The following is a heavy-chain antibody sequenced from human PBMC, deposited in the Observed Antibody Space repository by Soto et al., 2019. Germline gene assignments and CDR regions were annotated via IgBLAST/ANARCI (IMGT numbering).Heavy chain of an antibody. CDR2: ITASGDYR. Sequence: EVQLLESGGGLVQPGGSLRLSCAASGFTFSSFAMSWVRQAPGKGLEWVSGITASGDYRYYADSVKGRFTISRDNSKNTLYLLKNSLRVEDTAVFYCAKDYGDFWDPLDYWGQGTLVTVSS. CDR3: AKDYGDFWDPLDY. CDR1: GFTFSSFA. J-gene: IGHJ4*02. V-gene: IGHV3-23*01. D-gene: IGHD4-17*01.